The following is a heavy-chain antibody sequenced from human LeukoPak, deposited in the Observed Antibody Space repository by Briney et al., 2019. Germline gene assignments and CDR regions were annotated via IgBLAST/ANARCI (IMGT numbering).Heavy chain of an antibody. CDR3: ARVASYFDY. Sequence: GGSLRLSCAASGFTFSGSAMHWVRQASGKGLEWVGRIRSKANSYATAYAASVKGRFTISRDDSKNTAYLQMNSLRAEDTAVYYCARVASYFDYWGQGTLVTVSS. V-gene: IGHV3-73*01. CDR2: IRSKANSYAT. D-gene: IGHD2-15*01. J-gene: IGHJ4*02. CDR1: GFTFSGSA.